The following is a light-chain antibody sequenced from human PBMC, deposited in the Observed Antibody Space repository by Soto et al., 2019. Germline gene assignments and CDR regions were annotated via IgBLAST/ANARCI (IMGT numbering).Light chain of an antibody. V-gene: IGLV1-44*01. J-gene: IGLJ1*01. CDR2: SNN. CDR1: SSNIGSNT. Sequence: QSVLTQPPSASGTPGQRVTISCSGSSSNIGSNTVNWYQQLPGTAPKLLIYSNNQRPSGVPDRFSGSKSGTSASLAISGLQSEDEADYYCAAWDDSLNGSYVXGTGTKLTVL. CDR3: AAWDDSLNGSYV.